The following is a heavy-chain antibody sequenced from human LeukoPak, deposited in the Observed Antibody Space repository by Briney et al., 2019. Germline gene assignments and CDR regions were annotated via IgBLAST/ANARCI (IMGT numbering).Heavy chain of an antibody. CDR1: GFTFSSYA. D-gene: IGHD2-15*01. V-gene: IGHV3-23*01. CDR3: AKGQIRDIVVVVAATPAFDI. Sequence: TGGSLRLSCAASGFTFSSYAMSWVRQASGKGLEWVSAISGSGGSTYYADSVKGRFTISRDNSKNTLYLQMNSLRAEDTAVYYCAKGQIRDIVVVVAATPAFDIWGQGTMVTVSS. CDR2: ISGSGGST. J-gene: IGHJ3*02.